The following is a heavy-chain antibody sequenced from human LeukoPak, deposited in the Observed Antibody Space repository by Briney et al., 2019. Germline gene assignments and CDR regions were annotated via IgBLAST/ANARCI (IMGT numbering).Heavy chain of an antibody. D-gene: IGHD1-26*01. CDR1: GASITNSY. Sequence: SETLSLTCTVSGASITNSYWSWIRQPPGKGLEWIAFVHDSESTNYNPSLKSRVSISLDTSKNEVSLWLISVTAADTAMYFCARGDASGRPGIGFDFWGQGTLVTVSS. V-gene: IGHV4-59*01. J-gene: IGHJ4*02. CDR2: VHDSEST. CDR3: ARGDASGRPGIGFDF.